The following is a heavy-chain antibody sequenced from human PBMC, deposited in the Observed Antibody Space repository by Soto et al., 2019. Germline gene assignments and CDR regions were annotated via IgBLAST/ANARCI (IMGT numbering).Heavy chain of an antibody. CDR1: GGSFSGSGW. CDR2: IYRSGFI. D-gene: IGHD3-10*01. CDR3: ARHTLIRAVKDNCWFDT. J-gene: IGHJ5*02. Sequence: SETLSLTCAVSGGSFSGSGWWSWVRQPPGKGLEWIGSIYRSGFIYDNLSLKSRLSLSIDTSTNQFSLKLSSVTAADTALYFCARHTLIRAVKDNCWFDTWGQGALVTVSS. V-gene: IGHV4-4*02.